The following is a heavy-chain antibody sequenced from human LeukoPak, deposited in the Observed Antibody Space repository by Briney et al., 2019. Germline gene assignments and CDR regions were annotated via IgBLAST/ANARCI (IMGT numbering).Heavy chain of an antibody. CDR3: ATSNDAKIAPFDH. D-gene: IGHD2-21*01. V-gene: IGHV4-4*09. CDR2: INTKGET. J-gene: IGHJ4*02. CDR1: GISMSAYQ. Sequence: SETLSLTCTVSGISMSAYQWSWVRQSPEKGLEWIGCINTKGETSYNPSLKSRVTTSVDTSKSQFSLRLTSVTAADTAVYYCATSNDAKIAPFDHWGQGAPVTVSS.